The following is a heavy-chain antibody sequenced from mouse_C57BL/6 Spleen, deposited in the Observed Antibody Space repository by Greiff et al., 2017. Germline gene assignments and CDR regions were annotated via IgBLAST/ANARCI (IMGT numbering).Heavy chain of an antibody. V-gene: IGHV1-82*01. CDR2: IYPGDGDT. Sequence: LMESGASVKISCKASGYAFSSSWMNWVKQRPGKGLEWIGRIYPGDGDTNYNGKFKGKATLTADKSSSTAYMQLRSLTSEDSAVYFCARRGYYAMDYWGQGTSVTVSS. J-gene: IGHJ4*01. CDR3: ARRGYYAMDY. CDR1: GYAFSSSW.